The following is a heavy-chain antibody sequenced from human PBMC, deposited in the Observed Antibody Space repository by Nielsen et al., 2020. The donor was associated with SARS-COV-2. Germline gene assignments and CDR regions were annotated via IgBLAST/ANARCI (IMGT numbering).Heavy chain of an antibody. CDR2: IYYSGST. CDR1: GGSISSFY. CDR3: ARERVGGITIFGVVTRYGMDV. V-gene: IGHV4-59*12. Sequence: SEILSPTCTVPGGSISSFYWSWTRQLPGKGLEWIGYIYYSGSTNYNPSLKSRVTMSVDTSKNQFSLKLSSVTAADTAVYYCARERVGGITIFGVVTRYGMDVWGQGTTVTVSS. J-gene: IGHJ6*02. D-gene: IGHD3-3*01.